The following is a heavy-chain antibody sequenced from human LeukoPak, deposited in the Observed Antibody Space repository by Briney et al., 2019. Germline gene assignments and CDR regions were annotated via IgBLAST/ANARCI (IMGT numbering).Heavy chain of an antibody. V-gene: IGHV4-34*01. CDR2: INHSGST. J-gene: IGHJ4*02. CDR1: GGSISSYY. CDR3: ARVGRGYSYGRLSRYFDY. D-gene: IGHD5-18*01. Sequence: NSSETLSLTCTVSGGSISSYYWSWIRQPPGKGLEWIGEINHSGSTNYNPSLKSRVTISVDTSKNQFSLKLSSVTAADTAVYYCARVGRGYSYGRLSRYFDYWGQGTLVTVSS.